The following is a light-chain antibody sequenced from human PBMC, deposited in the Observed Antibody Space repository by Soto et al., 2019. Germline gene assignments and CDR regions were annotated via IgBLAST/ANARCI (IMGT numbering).Light chain of an antibody. J-gene: IGKJ1*01. CDR3: QQYNNYST. V-gene: IGKV1-5*01. CDR1: QIITNY. CDR2: DAS. Sequence: DIQMTQSPSTLSASVGDRVTITCRASQIITNYLHWYQQKPGKAPKLLIFDASSLESGVPSRFSGSGSGTEFTLTISSLQPDDFATYYCQQYNNYSTFGQGTKVDI.